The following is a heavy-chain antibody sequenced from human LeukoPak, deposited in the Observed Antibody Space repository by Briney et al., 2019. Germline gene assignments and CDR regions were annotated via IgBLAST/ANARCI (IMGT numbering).Heavy chain of an antibody. Sequence: SVKVSCKVSGYTLAELSMHWVRQAPGQGLEWMGGIIPIFGTANYAQKFQGRVTITADKSTSTAYMELSSLRSEDTAVYYCARGRPTTSIAAAGVNWFDPWGQGTLVTVSS. V-gene: IGHV1-69*06. CDR1: GYTLAELS. J-gene: IGHJ5*02. D-gene: IGHD6-13*01. CDR2: IIPIFGTA. CDR3: ARGRPTTSIAAAGVNWFDP.